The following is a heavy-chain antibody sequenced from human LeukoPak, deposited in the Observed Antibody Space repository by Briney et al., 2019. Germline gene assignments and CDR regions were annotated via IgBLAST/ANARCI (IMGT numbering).Heavy chain of an antibody. J-gene: IGHJ6*03. CDR3: ARQVSDYFYYFIDV. CDR1: GGSISSSGYY. V-gene: IGHV4-39*01. CDR2: ISYSGTT. Sequence: PSETLSLTCSVSGGSISSSGYYWNWIRQPPGKGLERVGSISYSGTTYYNSSLKSRVTISEDTSKNRFSLMLTSVTAADTAVYYCARQVSDYFYYFIDVWGEGTTVIVSS.